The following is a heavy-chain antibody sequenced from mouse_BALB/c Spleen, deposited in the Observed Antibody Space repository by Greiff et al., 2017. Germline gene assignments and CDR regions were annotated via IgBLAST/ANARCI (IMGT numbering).Heavy chain of an antibody. CDR2: IDPENGNT. J-gene: IGHJ2*01. Sequence: EVQLQESGAELVRPGALVKLSCKASGFNIKDYYMHWVKQRPEQGLEWIGWIDPENGNTIYDPKFQGKASITADTSSNTAYLQLSSLTSEDTAVYYCARGIYFYFDYWGQGTTRTVSS. V-gene: IGHV14-1*02. CDR1: GFNIKDYY. D-gene: IGHD2-1*01. CDR3: ARGIYFYFDY.